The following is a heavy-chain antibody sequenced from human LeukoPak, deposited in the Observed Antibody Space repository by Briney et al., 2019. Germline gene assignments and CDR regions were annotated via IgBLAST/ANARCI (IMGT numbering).Heavy chain of an antibody. Sequence: ASVKVSCKASGYTFTGYYMHWVRQAPGQGLEWMGWINPNSGGTNYAQKLQGRVTMTRDTPISTAYMELSRLRPDDTAVYYCARAYCGGDCYSWAFDIWGQGTMVTVSS. J-gene: IGHJ3*02. V-gene: IGHV1-2*02. CDR3: ARAYCGGDCYSWAFDI. CDR2: INPNSGGT. CDR1: GYTFTGYY. D-gene: IGHD2-21*02.